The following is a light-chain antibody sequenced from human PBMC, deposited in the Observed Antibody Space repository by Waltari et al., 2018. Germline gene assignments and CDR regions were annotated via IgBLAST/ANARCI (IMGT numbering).Light chain of an antibody. Sequence: DIVMTQSPDSLAVSLGERATINCKSNQSLLYSSHNKNYLAWYQQKAGQPPTLLTYWASTREYGVTDRFSASGSGTDFTLTISSLQAEDVAVSYCQQYYSSSYTFGQGTKLEIK. V-gene: IGKV4-1*01. CDR2: WAS. CDR1: QSLLYSSHNKNY. J-gene: IGKJ2*01. CDR3: QQYYSSSYT.